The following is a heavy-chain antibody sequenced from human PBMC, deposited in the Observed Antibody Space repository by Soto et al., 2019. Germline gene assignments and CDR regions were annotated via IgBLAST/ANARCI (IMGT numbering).Heavy chain of an antibody. CDR3: ARGLVVTIDSDAFDI. CDR2: IWYDGSNK. J-gene: IGHJ3*02. CDR1: GFTFSSYG. V-gene: IGHV3-33*01. Sequence: GGSLRLSCAASGFTFSSYGMHWVRQAPGKGLEWVAVIWYDGSNKYYADSVKGRFTISRDNSKNTLYLQMNSLRAEDTAVYYCARGLVVTIDSDAFDIWGQGTMVTVSS. D-gene: IGHD2-15*01.